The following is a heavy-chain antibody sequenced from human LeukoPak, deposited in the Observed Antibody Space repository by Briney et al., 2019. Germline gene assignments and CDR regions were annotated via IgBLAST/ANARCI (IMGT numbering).Heavy chain of an antibody. CDR2: ISSSGSTI. D-gene: IGHD1-14*01. J-gene: IGHJ5*02. Sequence: GGSLRLSCAASGFTFSDYYMSWIREAPGKGLEWVSYISSSGSTIYYADSVKGCFTISRDNAENSLYLHMNSLRAEDTAVYYCAREEMGGTTRSGALTWGQGTLVTVSS. V-gene: IGHV3-11*04. CDR1: GFTFSDYY. CDR3: AREEMGGTTRSGALT.